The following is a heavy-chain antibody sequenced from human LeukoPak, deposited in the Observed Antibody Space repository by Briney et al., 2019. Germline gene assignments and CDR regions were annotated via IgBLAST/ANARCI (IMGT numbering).Heavy chain of an antibody. J-gene: IGHJ1*01. CDR1: GGSFSGYY. V-gene: IGHV4-34*01. CDR3: ARGRLDCSGGSCVEYFQH. CDR2: INHSGST. Sequence: SETLSLTCAVYGGSFSGYYWSWIRQPPGKGLEWIGEINHSGSTNYNPSLKSRVTISVDTSKNQFSLKLSSVTAADTAVYYCARGRLDCSGGSCVEYFQHWGQGTLVTVSS. D-gene: IGHD2-15*01.